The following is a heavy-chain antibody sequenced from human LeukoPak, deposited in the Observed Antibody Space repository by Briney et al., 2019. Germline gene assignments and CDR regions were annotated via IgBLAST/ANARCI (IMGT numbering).Heavy chain of an antibody. V-gene: IGHV4-4*07. Sequence: SETLSLTCTVSGGSISSYYWSWIRQPAGKGLEWIGRIYTSGSTNYNPSLKSRVTMSVDTSKNQFSLKLSSVTAADTAVYYCARVRGCSSTSCPRYYYYYMDVWGKGTTVTVSS. CDR2: IYTSGST. CDR1: GGSISSYY. D-gene: IGHD2-2*01. CDR3: ARVRGCSSTSCPRYYYYYMDV. J-gene: IGHJ6*03.